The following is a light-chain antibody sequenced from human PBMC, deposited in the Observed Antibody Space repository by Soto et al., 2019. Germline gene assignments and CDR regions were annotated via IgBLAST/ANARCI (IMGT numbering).Light chain of an antibody. V-gene: IGKV1-5*03. CDR3: QQYASYRS. Sequence: DLQMTQSPSTLSASVGDRVTITCRASQSISTCLAWYQHKPGKAPRLLIYEASILERGVPSRFSGIGSGTEFTLTITSLQAADFATYYCQQYASYRSFGLGTRVETK. J-gene: IGKJ1*01. CDR2: EAS. CDR1: QSISTC.